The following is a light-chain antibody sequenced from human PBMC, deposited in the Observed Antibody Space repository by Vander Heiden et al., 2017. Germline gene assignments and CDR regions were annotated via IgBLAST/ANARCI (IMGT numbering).Light chain of an antibody. CDR3: QQSYSTLT. Sequence: DIQMPQSPSSLSASVADRVTITCRASQSISSYLNWYQQKPGKDPKLLIYAASSLKSGVPSRFSGSGSGTDFTLTISSLQPEDFATYYCQQSYSTLTFGGGTKVEIK. J-gene: IGKJ4*01. CDR2: AAS. V-gene: IGKV1-39*01. CDR1: QSISSY.